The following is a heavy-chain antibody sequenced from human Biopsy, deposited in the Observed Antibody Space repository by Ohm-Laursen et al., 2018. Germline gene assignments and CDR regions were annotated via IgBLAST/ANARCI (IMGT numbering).Heavy chain of an antibody. J-gene: IGHJ3*01. CDR2: INPNNGGT. CDR3: ARHAYSEYRRDPLDV. Sequence: ASVKVSCKASGYNFNAYYMQWVRQAPGQGLEWMGWINPNNGGTNYAHKFQGRVTMTRDTSISTAYMHLSGLTSDDTAVYYCARHAYSEYRRDPLDVWGQGTMVTVSS. D-gene: IGHD5-18*01. CDR1: GYNFNAYY. V-gene: IGHV1-2*02.